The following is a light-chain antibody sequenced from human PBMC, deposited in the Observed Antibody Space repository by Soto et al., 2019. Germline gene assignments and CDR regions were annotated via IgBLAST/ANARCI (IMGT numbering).Light chain of an antibody. CDR2: AAS. Sequence: IQLTQSPSSLSASVGDRVTITCRASQGISSYLAWYQQKPGKAPKLLIYAASTLQSGVPSRFSGSGSGTDFTLTISRLQPEDFATYYCQQLHSYPLTFGGGTKVEIK. V-gene: IGKV1-9*01. CDR3: QQLHSYPLT. CDR1: QGISSY. J-gene: IGKJ4*01.